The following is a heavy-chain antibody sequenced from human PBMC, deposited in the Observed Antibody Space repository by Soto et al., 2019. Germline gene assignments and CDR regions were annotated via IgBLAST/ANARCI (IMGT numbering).Heavy chain of an antibody. CDR3: TTGTTTIIRVDY. V-gene: IGHV3-15*01. CDR1: GFTFSNAW. D-gene: IGHD3-10*01. Sequence: GSLRLSCTASGFTFSNAWMSWVRQAPGKGLEWVGRIKSKTDGGTTDYAAPVKGRFSISRDDSKTTLFLQMKSLKTEDTAVYYCTTGTTTIIRVDYWGQGTLVTVSS. J-gene: IGHJ4*02. CDR2: IKSKTDGGTT.